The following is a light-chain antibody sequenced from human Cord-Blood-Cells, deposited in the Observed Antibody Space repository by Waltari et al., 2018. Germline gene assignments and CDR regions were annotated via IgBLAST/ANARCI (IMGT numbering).Light chain of an antibody. J-gene: IGKJ1*01. V-gene: IGKV3-20*01. CDR3: QQYGSSPRT. Sequence: ELVLTQSHGTLPLSPGDRATHSCRASQSVSSSYLAWYQQKPGQAPRLLIYGASSRATGIPDRFSGSGSGTDFTLTISRLEPEDFAVYYCQQYGSSPRTFGQGTKVEIK. CDR2: GAS. CDR1: QSVSSSY.